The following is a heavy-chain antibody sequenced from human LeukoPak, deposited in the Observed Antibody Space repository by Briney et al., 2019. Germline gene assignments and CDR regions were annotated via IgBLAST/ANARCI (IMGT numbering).Heavy chain of an antibody. D-gene: IGHD3-22*01. Sequence: GGSLRLSCAASGLTFSSYWMHWVRQAPGKGLVWVSRINSDGGSTSYADSVKGRFTISRDNAKNTPYLQMNSLRAEDTAVYYCARAYDSSGYYDYWGQGTLVTVSS. CDR2: INSDGGST. CDR3: ARAYDSSGYYDY. CDR1: GLTFSSYW. V-gene: IGHV3-74*01. J-gene: IGHJ4*02.